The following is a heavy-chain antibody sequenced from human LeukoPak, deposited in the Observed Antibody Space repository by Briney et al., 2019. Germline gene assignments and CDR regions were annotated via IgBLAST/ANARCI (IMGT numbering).Heavy chain of an antibody. CDR1: GFTFSSYS. CDR2: ISSSSSYI. Sequence: GGSLRLSCAASGFTFSSYSMNWVRQAPGKGLEWVSSISSSSSYIYYADSVKGRFTISRDNAKNSLYLQMNSLRAEDTAVYYCAGDLPDYRSGWSDYWGQGTLATVSS. V-gene: IGHV3-21*01. J-gene: IGHJ4*02. D-gene: IGHD6-19*01. CDR3: AGDLPDYRSGWSDY.